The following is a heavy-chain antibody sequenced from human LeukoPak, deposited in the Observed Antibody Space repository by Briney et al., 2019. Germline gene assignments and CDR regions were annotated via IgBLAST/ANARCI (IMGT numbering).Heavy chain of an antibody. CDR2: IKSKIDGGTT. D-gene: IGHD1-20*01. V-gene: IGHV3-15*01. Sequence: GGSLRLSCAASGVSFSDAWMSWVREAPGKGLEWVGRIKSKIDGGTTDFAAFVKGRFTILRDHSKNTLYLQVKSLETADTALYYCTTGRNNWNDFFKYWGQGTLVTVSS. CDR3: TTGRNNWNDFFKY. J-gene: IGHJ4*02. CDR1: GVSFSDAW.